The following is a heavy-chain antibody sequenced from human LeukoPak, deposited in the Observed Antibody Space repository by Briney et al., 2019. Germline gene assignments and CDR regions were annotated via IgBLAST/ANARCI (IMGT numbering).Heavy chain of an antibody. CDR2: MNPNSGNT. CDR1: GYTFTSYD. D-gene: IGHD3-3*01. CDR3: ARADFWSGYYEYWFDP. Sequence: ASVKVSCKASGYTFTSYDINWVRQATGQGLEWMGWMNPNSGNTGYAQKFQGRVTMTRNTSISTAYMELSSLRSEDTAVYYCARADFWSGYYEYWFDPWGQGTLVTVSS. J-gene: IGHJ5*02. V-gene: IGHV1-8*01.